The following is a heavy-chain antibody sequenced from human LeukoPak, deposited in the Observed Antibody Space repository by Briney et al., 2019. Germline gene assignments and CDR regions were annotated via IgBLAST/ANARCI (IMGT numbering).Heavy chain of an antibody. CDR3: ARVIGWDEPFDL. V-gene: IGHV3-74*01. J-gene: IGHJ3*01. Sequence: GGSLRLSCAASGFTFSNYWMHWVRQAPGKGLVWVSRINSDGINTSYADSVKGRFTISRDNAKNTLNLQMNSLRAEDTAVYYCARVIGWDEPFDLWGHGTLVTVSS. D-gene: IGHD1-26*01. CDR2: INSDGINT. CDR1: GFTFSNYW.